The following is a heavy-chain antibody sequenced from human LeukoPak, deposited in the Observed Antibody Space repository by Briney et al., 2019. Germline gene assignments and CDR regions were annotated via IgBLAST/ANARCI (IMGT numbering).Heavy chain of an antibody. Sequence: SGTLSLTCAVSGGSISSSNWWSWVRHPPGKGLEWIGEIYHSGSTNYNPSLKSRVTISVDKSKNQFSLKLSSVTAADTAVYYCATPGWGSSWYRNYFDYWGQGTLVTVSS. CDR1: GGSISSSNW. CDR3: ATPGWGSSWYRNYFDY. J-gene: IGHJ4*02. V-gene: IGHV4-4*02. CDR2: IYHSGST. D-gene: IGHD6-13*01.